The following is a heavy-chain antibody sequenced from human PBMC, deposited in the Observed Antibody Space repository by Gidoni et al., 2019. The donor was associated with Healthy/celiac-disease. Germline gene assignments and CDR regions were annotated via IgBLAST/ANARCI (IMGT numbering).Heavy chain of an antibody. Sequence: EVQLVESGGGLVQPGGSLRLSCSASGFTFSSYAMHWVRQAPGKGLEYVSAISSNGGSTYYADSVKGRFTISRDNSKNTLYLQMSSLRAEDTAVYYCVIGWQLVSTYYYYYMDVWGKGTTVTVSS. J-gene: IGHJ6*03. V-gene: IGHV3-64D*06. D-gene: IGHD6-13*01. CDR1: GFTFSSYA. CDR3: VIGWQLVSTYYYYYMDV. CDR2: ISSNGGST.